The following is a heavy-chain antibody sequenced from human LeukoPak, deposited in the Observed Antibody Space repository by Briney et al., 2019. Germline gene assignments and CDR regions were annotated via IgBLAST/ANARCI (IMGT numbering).Heavy chain of an antibody. J-gene: IGHJ4*02. Sequence: GGSLRLSCAASRFTLSNYWMSWVRQAPGKGLEWVANIKQDGSETYYVDSVKGRFTISRGNAKNPLSLQMNSPRAEDTAVYYCARQRGSGCLDYWGQGTLVTVSS. V-gene: IGHV3-7*01. CDR2: IKQDGSET. D-gene: IGHD6-19*01. CDR3: ARQRGSGCLDY. CDR1: RFTLSNYW.